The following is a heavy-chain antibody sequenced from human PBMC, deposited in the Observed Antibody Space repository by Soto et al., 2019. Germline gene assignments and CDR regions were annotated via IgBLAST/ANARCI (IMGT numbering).Heavy chain of an antibody. J-gene: IGHJ5*02. CDR2: ISAYNGNT. V-gene: IGHV1-18*04. CDR3: ARDLSRSGSYPHGLDP. CDR1: GYTFTSYG. Sequence: QVQLVQSGAEVKKPGASVKVSCKASGYTFTSYGISWVRQAPGQGLEWMGWISAYNGNTNYAQKLQGRVTMTTDTSTSTVYMELRSLRSDDTAVYYCARDLSRSGSYPHGLDPWGQGTLVTVSS. D-gene: IGHD1-26*01.